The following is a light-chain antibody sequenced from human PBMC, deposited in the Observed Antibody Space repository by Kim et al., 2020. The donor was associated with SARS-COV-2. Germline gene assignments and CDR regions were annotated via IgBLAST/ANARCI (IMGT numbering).Light chain of an antibody. CDR2: GAS. V-gene: IGKV3-20*01. J-gene: IGKJ1*01. CDR1: QSVGSSY. CDR3: QQYGSSPRT. Sequence: SPGERATPSCRASQSVGSSYLAWYQQKPGQAPRLLIYGASSRATGIPDRFSGSGSGTDFTLTISRLEPEDFAVYYCQQYGSSPRTFGQGTKVDIK.